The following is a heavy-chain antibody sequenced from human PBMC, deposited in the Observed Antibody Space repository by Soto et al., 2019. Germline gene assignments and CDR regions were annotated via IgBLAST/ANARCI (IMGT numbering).Heavy chain of an antibody. D-gene: IGHD3-10*01. CDR3: ARAIGWFGELLGGYYFDY. CDR2: IYHSGST. V-gene: IGHV4-30-2*01. J-gene: IGHJ4*02. Sequence: QLQLQESGSGLVKPSQTLSLTCAVSGGSISSGGYSWSWIRQPPGKGLEWIGYIYHSGSTYYNPSLKSRVTISVDRSKNQFSLKLSSVTDADTAVYYCARAIGWFGELLGGYYFDYWGQGTLVTVSS. CDR1: GGSISSGGYS.